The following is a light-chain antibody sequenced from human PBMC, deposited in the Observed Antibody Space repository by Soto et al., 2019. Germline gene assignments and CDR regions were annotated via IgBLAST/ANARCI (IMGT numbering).Light chain of an antibody. V-gene: IGKV3-15*01. CDR2: GAS. CDR1: QSVDTN. CDR3: QQYYNWPPYT. Sequence: EVVMTQSPANLSVSPGDRATLSCRASQSVDTNVAWYQQKPGQAPRLLVHGASTRATGVPARFTGSGSGTDFTLTISGLQSDDFAVYYCQQYYNWPPYTFGQGTKLQIK. J-gene: IGKJ2*01.